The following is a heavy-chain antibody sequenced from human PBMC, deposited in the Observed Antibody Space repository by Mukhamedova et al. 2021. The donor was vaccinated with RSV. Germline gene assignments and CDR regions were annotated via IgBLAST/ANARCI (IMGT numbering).Heavy chain of an antibody. CDR2: IYHSGST. V-gene: IGHV4-4*02. D-gene: IGHD3-3*01. CDR3: ARALRERYDFWSGYTNGGHDAFDI. J-gene: IGHJ3*02. Sequence: GLQWIGEIYHSGSTNYIPSLKSRVTISVDKSKNQFSLRLSSVTAADTAVYYCARALRERYDFWSGYTNGGHDAFDIWGQGTMVTV.